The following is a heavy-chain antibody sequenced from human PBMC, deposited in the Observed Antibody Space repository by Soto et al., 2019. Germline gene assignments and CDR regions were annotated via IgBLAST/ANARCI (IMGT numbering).Heavy chain of an antibody. CDR3: ARRIPTAVPFDY. CDR1: GGSINSGGYY. V-gene: IGHV4-31*03. D-gene: IGHD6-13*01. J-gene: IGHJ4*02. CDR2: IYYSGTT. Sequence: QVQLQESGPGLVKPSQTLSLTCTVSGGSINSGGYYWSWIRQHPGKGLEWVGYIYYSGTTYYNPSRQNRLTISRDTPKIPCSLKLTSVTAADTAVYYCARRIPTAVPFDYWGQGTLVTDSS.